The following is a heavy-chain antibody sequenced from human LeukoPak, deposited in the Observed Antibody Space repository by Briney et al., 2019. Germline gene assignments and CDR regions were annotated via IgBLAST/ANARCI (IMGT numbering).Heavy chain of an antibody. Sequence: GGSLRLSCAASEFTFSSYWMHWVRQAPGKGLVWVSRISIDGSITTYADSVKGRFTTSRDNAKNTLYLQMNSLRAEDTAVYYCARETAVAGTYYSDYWGQGTLVTVSS. CDR3: ARETAVAGTYYSDY. V-gene: IGHV3-74*01. J-gene: IGHJ4*02. CDR2: ISIDGSIT. CDR1: EFTFSSYW. D-gene: IGHD6-19*01.